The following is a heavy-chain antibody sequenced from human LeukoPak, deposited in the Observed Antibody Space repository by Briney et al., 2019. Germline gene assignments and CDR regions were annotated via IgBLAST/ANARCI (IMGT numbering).Heavy chain of an antibody. J-gene: IGHJ4*02. CDR3: AKVGDCGGDCPYYFDY. Sequence: GRSLRLSCAASGCTFSSYGMHWVRQAPGKGLEWVAVISCDGSNKYYADSVKGRFTISRDNSKNTLYLQMNSLRAEDTAVYYCAKVGDCGGDCPYYFDYWGQGTLVTVSS. D-gene: IGHD2-21*02. V-gene: IGHV3-30*18. CDR2: ISCDGSNK. CDR1: GCTFSSYG.